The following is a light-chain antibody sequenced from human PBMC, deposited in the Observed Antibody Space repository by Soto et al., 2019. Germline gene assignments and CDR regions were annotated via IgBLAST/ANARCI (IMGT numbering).Light chain of an antibody. V-gene: IGKV3-11*01. CDR2: DAS. CDR1: QSVSSY. Sequence: VCAQSPATLSFSPGERATLSCRASQSVSSYLAWYQQKPGQAPRLLIYDASNRATGIPARFSGSGSGTDFTLTISILEPEDFAVYYCQQRNIWPPVPFGQGTRLEIK. CDR3: QQRNIWPPVP. J-gene: IGKJ5*01.